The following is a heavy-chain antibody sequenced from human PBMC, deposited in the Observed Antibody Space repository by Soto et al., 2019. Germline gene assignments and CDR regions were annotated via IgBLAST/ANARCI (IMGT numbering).Heavy chain of an antibody. J-gene: IGHJ6*02. V-gene: IGHV1-69*13. CDR3: ARGGGIAVAGPYYYGMDV. CDR2: IIPIFGTA. Sequence: GASVKVSCKASGGTFSSYAISWVRQAPGQGLEWMGGIIPIFGTANYAQKFQGRVTITADESTSTAYMELSSLRSEDTAVYYCARGGGIAVAGPYYYGMDVWGQGTTVTVSS. D-gene: IGHD6-19*01. CDR1: GGTFSSYA.